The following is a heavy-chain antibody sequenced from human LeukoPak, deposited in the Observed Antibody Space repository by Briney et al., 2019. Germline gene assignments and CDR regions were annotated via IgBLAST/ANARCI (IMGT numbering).Heavy chain of an antibody. CDR1: GFTFSSYA. Sequence: GGSLRLSCAASGFTFSSYAMHWVRQAPGKGLEWVAVISYDGSNKYYADSVKGRFTISRDNSKNTLYLQMNSLRAEDTAVYYCARVDTAMVSYYYYYGMDVWGQGTRSPSP. CDR3: ARVDTAMVSYYYYYGMDV. D-gene: IGHD5-18*01. V-gene: IGHV3-30*04. CDR2: ISYDGSNK. J-gene: IGHJ6*02.